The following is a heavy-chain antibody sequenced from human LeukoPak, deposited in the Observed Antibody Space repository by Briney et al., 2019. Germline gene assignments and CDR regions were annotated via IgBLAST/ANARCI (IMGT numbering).Heavy chain of an antibody. V-gene: IGHV4-59*01. CDR2: IYYSGST. CDR1: GGSISSYY. D-gene: IGHD5-24*01. J-gene: IGHJ4*02. CDR3: ARAGWLQLLGYFDY. Sequence: SETLSLTCTVSGGSISSYYWSWIRQPPGKGLEWIGYIYYSGSTNYNPSLKSRVTISVDTSKNQFSLKLSSVTAADTAVYYCARAGWLQLLGYFDYWGQGTLVTVSS.